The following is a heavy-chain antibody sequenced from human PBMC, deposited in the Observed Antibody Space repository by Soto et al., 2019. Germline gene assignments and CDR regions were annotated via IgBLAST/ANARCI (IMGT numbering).Heavy chain of an antibody. CDR3: MRVVAGTGGFDL. CDR2: TYYRSKWYS. D-gene: IGHD6-19*01. J-gene: IGHJ3*01. V-gene: IGHV6-1*01. Sequence: SQTLSLTCAISGDSVSSNSAAWNWIRQSPSRGLEWLGRTYYRSKWYSDYAVSVKSRITINTDTSKNQFSLQLNSVTPEDTAVYYCMRVVAGTGGFDLWGQGAMVTVSS. CDR1: GDSVSSNSAA.